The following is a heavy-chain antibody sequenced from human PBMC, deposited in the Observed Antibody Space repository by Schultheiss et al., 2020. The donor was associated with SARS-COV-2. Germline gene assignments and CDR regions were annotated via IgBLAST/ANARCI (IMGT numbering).Heavy chain of an antibody. CDR1: GGSISSSSYY. CDR3: ARTYDFFSRYGMDV. Sequence: SETLSLTCTVSGGSISSSSYYWSWVRQPPGKGLEWIGEINHSGSTNYNPSLKSRVTISVDTSKNQFSLKLSSLTSDDTAVYYCARTYDFFSRYGMDVWGQGTTVTVSS. J-gene: IGHJ6*02. CDR2: INHSGST. V-gene: IGHV4-39*07. D-gene: IGHD3-3*01.